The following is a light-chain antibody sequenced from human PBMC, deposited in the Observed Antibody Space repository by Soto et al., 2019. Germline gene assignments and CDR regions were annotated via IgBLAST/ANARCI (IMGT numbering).Light chain of an antibody. J-gene: IGKJ5*01. Sequence: IRMTQSPSSLSASTGDRVTITCRASQSISSWLAWYQQKPGKAPKHXIYDASSLESGVPSRFSGSGSGTEFTLTISSLQPDDFATYYCQQYNSYPITFGQGTRLEIK. V-gene: IGKV1-5*01. CDR1: QSISSW. CDR3: QQYNSYPIT. CDR2: DAS.